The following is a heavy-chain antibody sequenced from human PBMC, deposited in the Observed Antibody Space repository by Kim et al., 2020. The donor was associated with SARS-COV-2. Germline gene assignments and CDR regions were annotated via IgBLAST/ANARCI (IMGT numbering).Heavy chain of an antibody. J-gene: IGHJ5*02. D-gene: IGHD2-2*02. CDR1: GYTFTGYY. V-gene: IGHV1-2*02. Sequence: ASVKVSCKASGYTFTGYYMHWVRQAPGQGLEWMGWINPNSGGTNYAQKFQGRVTMTRDTSISTAYMELSRLRSDDTAVYYCARDSAAIRSNWFDPWGQGTLVTVSS. CDR2: INPNSGGT. CDR3: ARDSAAIRSNWFDP.